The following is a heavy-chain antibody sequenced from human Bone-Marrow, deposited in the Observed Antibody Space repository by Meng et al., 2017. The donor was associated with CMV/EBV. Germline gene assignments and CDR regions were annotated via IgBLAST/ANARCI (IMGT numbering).Heavy chain of an antibody. D-gene: IGHD2-15*01. CDR3: PRCPWSYPTGYHYGMDV. CDR2: IKQDGSEK. J-gene: IGHJ6*02. CDR1: GFTFSSYW. Sequence: GESLKISCAASGFTFSSYWMSWVRQAPGKGLEWVANIKQDGSEKYYVDSVKDRFNISRDNAKNSLYQQMNSLRVEDTAVYYCPRCPWSYPTGYHYGMDVWGQGTTVTVSS. V-gene: IGHV3-7*01.